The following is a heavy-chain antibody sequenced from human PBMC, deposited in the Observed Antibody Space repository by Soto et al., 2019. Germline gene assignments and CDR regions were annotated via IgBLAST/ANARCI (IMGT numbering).Heavy chain of an antibody. V-gene: IGHV5-51*01. CDR1: GYSFISYW. Sequence: GESLKISCKGSGYSFISYWIGWVRQMPGKGLEWMGIIYPGDSDTRYSPSFQGQVTISADKSISTAYLQWSSLKASDTAMYYCARLVRGYSYGKTYYFDEWGQGTLVTVSS. D-gene: IGHD5-18*01. CDR3: ARLVRGYSYGKTYYFDE. J-gene: IGHJ4*02. CDR2: IYPGDSDT.